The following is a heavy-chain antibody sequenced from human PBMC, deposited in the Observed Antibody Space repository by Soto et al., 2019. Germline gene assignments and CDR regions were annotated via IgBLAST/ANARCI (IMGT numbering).Heavy chain of an antibody. J-gene: IGHJ4*02. V-gene: IGHV3-30-3*01. D-gene: IGHD3-9*01. CDR2: ISYDGSNK. CDR3: AREGNDILTGYPDAFDY. CDR1: GFTFSSYA. Sequence: PGGSLRLSCAASGFTFSSYAMHWVRQAPGKGLEWVAVISYDGSNKYYADSVKGRFTISRDNSKNTLYLQMNSLRAEDTAVYYCAREGNDILTGYPDAFDYWGQGTLVTVSS.